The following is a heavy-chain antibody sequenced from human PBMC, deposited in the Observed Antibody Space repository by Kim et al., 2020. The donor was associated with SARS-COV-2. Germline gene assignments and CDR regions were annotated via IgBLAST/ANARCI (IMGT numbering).Heavy chain of an antibody. V-gene: IGHV3-30-3*01. D-gene: IGHD1-26*01. Sequence: GGSLRLSCAASGFTFSSYAMHWVRQAPGKGLEWVAVISYDGSNKYYADSVKGRFTISRDNSKNTLYLQMNSLRAEDTAVYYCARPCIVGAKPGAFDIWGQGTMVTVSS. CDR3: ARPCIVGAKPGAFDI. J-gene: IGHJ3*02. CDR1: GFTFSSYA. CDR2: ISYDGSNK.